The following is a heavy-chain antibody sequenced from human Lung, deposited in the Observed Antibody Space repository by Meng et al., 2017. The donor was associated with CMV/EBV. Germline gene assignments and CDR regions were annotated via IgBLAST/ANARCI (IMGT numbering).Heavy chain of an antibody. J-gene: IGHJ4*02. D-gene: IGHD3-10*02. CDR2: ISAYSGNT. V-gene: IGHV1-18*04. CDR3: ARVVVHYYARGDNADYSDY. Sequence: FNNYALIVVRQAPGKGLEWVGGISAYSGNTNYAQKIQDRVTMTTHTSSNTAYMELRSLRSDDTAIYYCARVVVHYYARGDNADYSDYWGQGTLVTVSS. CDR1: FNNYA.